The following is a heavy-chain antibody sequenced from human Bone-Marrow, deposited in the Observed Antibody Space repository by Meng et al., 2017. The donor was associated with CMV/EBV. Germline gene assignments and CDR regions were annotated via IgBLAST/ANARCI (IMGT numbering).Heavy chain of an antibody. V-gene: IGHV4-34*01. J-gene: IGHJ4*02. CDR1: GGSFMGYY. CDR2: INHSGST. CDR3: ARGGVVVNGAPFDY. D-gene: IGHD3-22*01. Sequence: QVQLQQWGAGLLKPSETLSLTCAVDGGSFMGYYWSWIRQPPGKGLEWIGEINHSGSTNYNPSLKSRVTISVDTSKNQFSLKLSSVTAADTAVYYCARGGVVVNGAPFDYWGQGTLVTVSS.